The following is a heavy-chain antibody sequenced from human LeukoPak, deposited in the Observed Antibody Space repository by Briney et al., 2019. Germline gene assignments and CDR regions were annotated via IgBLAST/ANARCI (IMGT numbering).Heavy chain of an antibody. CDR2: IYYSGST. J-gene: IGHJ5*02. V-gene: IGHV4-31*03. Sequence: SETLTLTCTVSGGSISSGGYYWSWIRQHPGKGLEWIGYIYYSGSTYYNPSLKSRVTISVDTSKNQFSLKLSSVTAADTAVYSCARASSMVRGVILPANWFDPWGQGTLVTVSS. D-gene: IGHD3-10*01. CDR1: GGSISSGGYY. CDR3: ARASSMVRGVILPANWFDP.